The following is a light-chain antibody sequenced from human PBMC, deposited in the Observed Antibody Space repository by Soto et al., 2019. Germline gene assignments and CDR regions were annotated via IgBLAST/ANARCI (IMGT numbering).Light chain of an antibody. V-gene: IGLV2-14*01. J-gene: IGLJ3*02. Sequence: QSVLTQPASVSGSPRQSITISCTGTSSDVGDGDFVSWYQQRPGNAPKLMIYKVSNRPSGVSNRFAGSKSGNTASLTISGLQAEDEADDYCCSYTRSYTWVFGGGTKLTV. CDR1: SSDVGDGDF. CDR3: CSYTRSYTWV. CDR2: KVS.